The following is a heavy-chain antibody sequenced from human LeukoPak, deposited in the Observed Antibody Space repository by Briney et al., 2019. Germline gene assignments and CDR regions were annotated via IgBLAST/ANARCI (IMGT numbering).Heavy chain of an antibody. CDR3: ASSPLYCSSTSCYTPNYYYYMDV. D-gene: IGHD2-2*02. Sequence: SETLSLTCTVSGGSISSYYWSWIRQPAGKGLEWIGRIYTSGSTNYNPSLKSRVTMSVDTSKNQFSLKLSPVTAADTAVYYCASSPLYCSSTSCYTPNYYYYMDVWGKGTTVTVSS. CDR1: GGSISSYY. CDR2: IYTSGST. V-gene: IGHV4-4*07. J-gene: IGHJ6*03.